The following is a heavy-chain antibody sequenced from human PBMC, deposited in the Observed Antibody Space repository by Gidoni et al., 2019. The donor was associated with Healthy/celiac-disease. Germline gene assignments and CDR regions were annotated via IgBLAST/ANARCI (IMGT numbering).Heavy chain of an antibody. CDR3: ARGDITMVTYYYYGMDV. D-gene: IGHD5-18*01. CDR2: IWYDGSNK. J-gene: IGHJ6*02. CDR1: GFTFSSYG. V-gene: IGHV3-33*01. Sequence: QVQLVESGGGVVQPGRSLRLPCAASGFTFSSYGMHWVRQAPGKGLEWVAVIWYDGSNKYYADSVKGRFTISRDNSKNTLYLQRNSLRAEDTAVYYCARGDITMVTYYYYGMDVWGQGTTVTVSS.